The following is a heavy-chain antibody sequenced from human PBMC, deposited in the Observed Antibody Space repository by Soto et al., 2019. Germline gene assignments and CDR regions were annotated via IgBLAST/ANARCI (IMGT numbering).Heavy chain of an antibody. D-gene: IGHD6-6*01. V-gene: IGHV3-23*01. Sequence: EVQLLESGGGLVQPGGSLRLSCAASGFTFSSYAMSWVRQAPGKGLEWVSAISGSGGSTYYADSVKGRFTISRDNSKNTQYLQMNSLRAEDTAVYYCAKDITPLRIAARCVYWFAPWGQGTLVTVSS. CDR2: ISGSGGST. CDR3: AKDITPLRIAARCVYWFAP. CDR1: GFTFSSYA. J-gene: IGHJ5*02.